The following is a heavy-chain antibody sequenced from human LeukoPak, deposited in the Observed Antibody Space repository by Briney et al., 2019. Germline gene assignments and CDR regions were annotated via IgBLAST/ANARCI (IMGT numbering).Heavy chain of an antibody. D-gene: IGHD3-22*01. CDR3: ARSIDSSPNWFDP. CDR2: IYYSGST. Sequence: PSETLSLTCTVSGGSISSGDYYWSWIRQPPGKGLEWIGYIYYSGSTYYNPSLKSRVTISVDMSKNQFSLKLSSVTAADTAVYYCARSIDSSPNWFDPWGQGTLVTVSS. J-gene: IGHJ5*02. V-gene: IGHV4-30-4*01. CDR1: GGSISSGDYY.